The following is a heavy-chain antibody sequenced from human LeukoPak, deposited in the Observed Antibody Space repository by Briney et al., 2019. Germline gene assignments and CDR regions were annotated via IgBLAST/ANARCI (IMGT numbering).Heavy chain of an antibody. J-gene: IGHJ6*03. V-gene: IGHV3-20*04. CDR1: GFTVRSNY. Sequence: GGSLRLSCAASGFTVRSNYMSWVRQTPGKGLEWVSGINWNGGNTGYADSVKGRFTISRDNVKNSLYLQMNSLRAEDTALYYCARAPGVRYYYMDVWGKGTTVTVSS. CDR2: INWNGGNT. D-gene: IGHD2-8*01. CDR3: ARAPGVRYYYMDV.